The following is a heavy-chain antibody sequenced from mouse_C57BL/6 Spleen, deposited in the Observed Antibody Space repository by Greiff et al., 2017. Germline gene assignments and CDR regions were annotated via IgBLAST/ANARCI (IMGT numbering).Heavy chain of an antibody. Sequence: QVQLQQSGAELVRPGASVKLSCKASGYTFTDYYINWVKQRPGQGLEWIARIYPGSGNTYYNEKFKGKATLTAEKSSSTAYMQLSSLTSEDSAVYFCASERTNYYAMDYWVQGTSVTVSS. CDR1: GYTFTDYY. CDR2: IYPGSGNT. V-gene: IGHV1-76*01. CDR3: ASERTNYYAMDY. J-gene: IGHJ4*01.